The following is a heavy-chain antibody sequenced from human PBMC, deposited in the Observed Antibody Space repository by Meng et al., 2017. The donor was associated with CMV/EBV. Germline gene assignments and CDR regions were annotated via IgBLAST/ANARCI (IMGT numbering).Heavy chain of an antibody. CDR3: AKDLSCSSTSCYLY. CDR2: IRYDGSNK. J-gene: IGHJ4*02. V-gene: IGHV3-30*02. Sequence: GESLKISCAASGFTFSSYGMHWVRQAPGKGLEWVAFIRYDGSNKYYADSVKGRLTISRDNSKNTLYLQMNSLRAEDTAVYYCAKDLSCSSTSCYLYWGQGTLVTVSS. D-gene: IGHD2-2*01. CDR1: GFTFSSYG.